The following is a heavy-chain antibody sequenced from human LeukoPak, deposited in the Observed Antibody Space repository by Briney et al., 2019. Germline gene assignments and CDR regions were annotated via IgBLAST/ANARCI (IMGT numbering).Heavy chain of an antibody. Sequence: GGSLRLSCATSGYTFSNYNMNWVRQAPGKGLEWVSSISSSSTYIYYSDSVKGRFSVSRDNVKSSLYLQMTSLRAEDTAVYYSARVAVAYCGGDCYFSFGYWGQGTLVTVSS. V-gene: IGHV3-21*01. CDR2: ISSSSTYI. J-gene: IGHJ4*02. D-gene: IGHD2-21*02. CDR3: ARVAVAYCGGDCYFSFGY. CDR1: GYTFSNYN.